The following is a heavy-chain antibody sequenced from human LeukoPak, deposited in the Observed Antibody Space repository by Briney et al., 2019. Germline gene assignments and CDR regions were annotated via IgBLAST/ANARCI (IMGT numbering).Heavy chain of an antibody. V-gene: IGHV4-31*03. J-gene: IGHJ4*02. Sequence: SETLSLTCTVSGGSISSGGYCWSWIRQHPGKGLEWIGYIYYSGSTYYNPSLTSRVTISVDTSKNQFSLKLSSVTAADTAVYYCARGGGFWSGYFDYWGQGTLVTVSS. CDR2: IYYSGST. D-gene: IGHD3-3*01. CDR1: GGSISSGGYC. CDR3: ARGGGFWSGYFDY.